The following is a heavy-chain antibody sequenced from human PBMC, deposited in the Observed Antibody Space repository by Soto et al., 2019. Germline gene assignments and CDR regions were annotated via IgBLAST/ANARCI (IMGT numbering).Heavy chain of an antibody. CDR1: GGSFSGYS. CDR3: ARDSYSPGTHYYYGMDV. V-gene: IGHV4-34*01. D-gene: IGHD3-10*01. CDR2: INHSGST. Sequence: PSETLSLTCAVYGGSFSGYSWTWIRQPPGKGLEWIGEINHSGSTKYSPSLESRVTISLDTSKNQFSLKLSSVTAADTAVYYCARDSYSPGTHYYYGMDVWGQGTTVTVSS. J-gene: IGHJ6*02.